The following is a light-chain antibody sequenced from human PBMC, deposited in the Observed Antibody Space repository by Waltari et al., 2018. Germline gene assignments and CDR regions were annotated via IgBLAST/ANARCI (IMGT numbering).Light chain of an antibody. CDR3: QQANSFVPLT. Sequence: DIQMTQSPSSVFASVGDRVTITCRASQDINNFLAWYQQKPGKAPYLLIYGASVLQSGVPARFGGSGSRTNFTLTINSLQPEDFATYFCQQANSFVPLTFGGGTRVQIK. CDR1: QDINNF. V-gene: IGKV1-12*01. J-gene: IGKJ4*01. CDR2: GAS.